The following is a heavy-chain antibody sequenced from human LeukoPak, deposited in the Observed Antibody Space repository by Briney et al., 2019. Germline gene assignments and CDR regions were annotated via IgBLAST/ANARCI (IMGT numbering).Heavy chain of an antibody. CDR3: ASSIATAGSAAFDM. CDR2: INGDGSTI. D-gene: IGHD6-13*01. J-gene: IGHJ3*02. Sequence: GGSLRLSCAASGFTSSSYWMHWVRQTPGKGLVWVSRINGDGSTISYADSVKGRFTISRDNAKNTLYLQMNSLRAEDTAVYYCASSIATAGSAAFDMWGQGTMVTVSS. CDR1: GFTSSSYW. V-gene: IGHV3-74*01.